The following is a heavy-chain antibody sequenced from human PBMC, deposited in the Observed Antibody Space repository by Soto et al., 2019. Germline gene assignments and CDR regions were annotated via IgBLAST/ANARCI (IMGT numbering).Heavy chain of an antibody. CDR1: GYSSTRYW. CDR3: AGGGFRGFISRTGDYYGMDV. D-gene: IGHD3-10*01. Sequence: GESLKISCKGSGYSSTRYWIGWVRQMPGKGLEWMGIIYPGDSDTRYSPSFQGQVTISADKSISTAYLQWSSLKASDTAMYYYAGGGFRGFISRTGDYYGMDVWGQGTTVTVSS. CDR2: IYPGDSDT. J-gene: IGHJ6*02. V-gene: IGHV5-51*01.